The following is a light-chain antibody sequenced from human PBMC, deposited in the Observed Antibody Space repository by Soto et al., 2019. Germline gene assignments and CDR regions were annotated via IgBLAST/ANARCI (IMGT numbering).Light chain of an antibody. CDR1: QSVSSN. V-gene: IGKV3-15*01. CDR3: HRYET. Sequence: EIVMTQSPATLSVSPGERASLSCRASQSVSSNLAWYQQKPGQTPRLLIYATSTRATGIPARFSGSGSGTEFTLTISRLEPEDFTVYYCHRYETFGQGTKVDIK. J-gene: IGKJ1*01. CDR2: ATS.